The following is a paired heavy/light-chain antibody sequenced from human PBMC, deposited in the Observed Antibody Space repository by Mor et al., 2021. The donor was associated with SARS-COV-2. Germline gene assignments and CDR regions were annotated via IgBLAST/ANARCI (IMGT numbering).Heavy chain of an antibody. CDR1: GGSISSYY. Sequence: QVQLQESGPGLVKPSETLSLTCTVSGGSISSYYWSWIRQPPGKGLEWIGYIFYSGSTNYNPSLKRRVTISVDTSKNQFSLKLSSVTAADTAVYYCARERRHCGGDCYPENDAFDFWGQGTMVTVSS. J-gene: IGHJ3*01. D-gene: IGHD2-21*02. CDR3: ARERRHCGGDCYPENDAFDF. CDR2: IFYSGST. V-gene: IGHV4-59*01.
Light chain of an antibody. Sequence: QSALTQPASVSGSPGQSITISCTGTSSDVGGYNYVSWYQQHPGKAPKLMIYDVSLRPSGVSDRFSGSKSGNTASLTISGLQAEDEADYYCSSYTSSSTLGFGGGTKLTVL. CDR1: SSDVGGYNY. CDR2: DVS. J-gene: IGLJ2*01. V-gene: IGLV2-14*01. CDR3: SSYTSSSTLG.